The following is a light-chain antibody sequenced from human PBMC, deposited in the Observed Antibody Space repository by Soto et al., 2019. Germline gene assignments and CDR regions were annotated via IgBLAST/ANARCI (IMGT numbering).Light chain of an antibody. CDR2: DTS. CDR3: QQRQYWPPIT. CDR1: QSVSSY. J-gene: IGKJ5*01. Sequence: EIVMTQSPATLSLSPGERGTLSFMSSQSVSSYLAWYQQKPGQAPRLLIYDTSNRATGVPARFSGSGSGTDFTLTISSLEPEDCAIYYCQQRQYWPPITFGQGTRLEIK. V-gene: IGKV3-11*01.